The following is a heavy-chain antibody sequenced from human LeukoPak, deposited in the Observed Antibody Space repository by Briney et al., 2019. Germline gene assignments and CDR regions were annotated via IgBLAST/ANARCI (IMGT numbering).Heavy chain of an antibody. V-gene: IGHV3-7*03. CDR1: GFSFSNYW. J-gene: IGHJ4*02. CDR3: AKDRGRTVVTPGYFDL. CDR2: IKEDGSQI. Sequence: GGSLRLSCVGTGFSFSNYWMNWVRQAPGKGLEWVANIKEDGSQIYYVDSVKGRFSISRDNAKNTLYLQMNSLRADDTAVYYCAKDRGRTVVTPGYFDLWGQGILVTVSS. D-gene: IGHD4-23*01.